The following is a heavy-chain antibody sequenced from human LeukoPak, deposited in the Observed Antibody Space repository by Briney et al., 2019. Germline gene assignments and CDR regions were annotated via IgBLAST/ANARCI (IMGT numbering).Heavy chain of an antibody. V-gene: IGHV3-13*01. CDR2: IGTAGDT. CDR3: AKGDGSGTYYTRPSDY. CDR1: GFTFSSYD. D-gene: IGHD3-10*01. J-gene: IGHJ4*02. Sequence: GGSLRLSCAASGFTFSSYDMHWVRHATGKGLEWVSAIGTAGDTYYPGSVKGRFTISRDNSQNTLYLQMSSLRAEDSAVYYCAKGDGSGTYYTRPSDYWGQGTLVTVSS.